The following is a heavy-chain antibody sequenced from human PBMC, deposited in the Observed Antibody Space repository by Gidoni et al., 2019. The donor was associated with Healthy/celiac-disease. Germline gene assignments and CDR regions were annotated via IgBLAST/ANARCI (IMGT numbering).Heavy chain of an antibody. Sequence: QVQLQESGPGLVKPSQTLSLTCTVSGGSISSGGYYWSWIRQHPGKGLEWIGYIYYSESTYYNPSLKSRVTISVDTSKNQFSLKLSSVTAADTAVYYCARFEVVAATGYYGMDVWGQGTTVTVSS. D-gene: IGHD2-15*01. CDR2: IYYSEST. J-gene: IGHJ6*02. CDR3: ARFEVVAATGYYGMDV. V-gene: IGHV4-31*03. CDR1: GGSISSGGYY.